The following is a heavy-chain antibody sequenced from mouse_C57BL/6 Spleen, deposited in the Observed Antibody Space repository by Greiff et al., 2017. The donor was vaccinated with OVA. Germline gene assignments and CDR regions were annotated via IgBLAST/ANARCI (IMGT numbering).Heavy chain of an antibody. J-gene: IGHJ1*03. CDR3: ARVTYYSNYDWYFDV. Sequence: EVKLMESGPGLVKPSQSLSLTCSVTGYSITSGYYWNWLRQFPGNKLEWMGYISYDGSNNYNPALKNRISITRDTSKNQFFLKLNSVTTEDTATYYCARVTYYSNYDWYFDVWGTGTTVTVSS. D-gene: IGHD2-5*01. CDR2: ISYDGSN. V-gene: IGHV3-6*01. CDR1: GYSITSGYY.